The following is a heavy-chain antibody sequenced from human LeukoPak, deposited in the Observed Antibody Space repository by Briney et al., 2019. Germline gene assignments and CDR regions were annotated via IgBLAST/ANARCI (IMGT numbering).Heavy chain of an antibody. V-gene: IGHV1-18*01. CDR1: GYTFTSYG. Sequence: ASVKVSCKASGYTFTSYGISWVRQAPGQGLEWMGWISAYNGNTNYAQKLQGRVTMTTDTSTSTAYMELRSLRSDDTAVYYCASPGVYDSSGYYYVDVWGKGTTVTVSS. CDR2: ISAYNGNT. J-gene: IGHJ6*03. CDR3: ASPGVYDSSGYYYVDV. D-gene: IGHD5/OR15-5a*01.